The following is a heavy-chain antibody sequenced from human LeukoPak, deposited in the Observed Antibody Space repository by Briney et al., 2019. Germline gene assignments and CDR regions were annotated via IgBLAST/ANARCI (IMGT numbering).Heavy chain of an antibody. Sequence: PSETLSLTCPVSNGSISSYHWSWVRQPPGKGLEWIGYILTSGTTNNNPSLKSRLTRPVDTAKNQFTLKLSSVTAADTAVYYCARLRVSGSYLYYFDYWGQGTLVTVSS. D-gene: IGHD1-26*01. CDR2: ILTSGTT. CDR3: ARLRVSGSYLYYFDY. CDR1: NGSISSYH. V-gene: IGHV4-4*09. J-gene: IGHJ4*02.